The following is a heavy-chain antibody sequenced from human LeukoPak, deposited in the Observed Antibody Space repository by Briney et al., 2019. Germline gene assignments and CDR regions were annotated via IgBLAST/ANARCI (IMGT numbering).Heavy chain of an antibody. Sequence: GGSLRLSCAASVFTFSSYSMHWVRQAPGKGLEWVAVISYDGSNKYYADSVKGRFTISRDNSKNTLYLQMNSLRAEDTAVYYCAKDPTIVVVTGYFDYWGQGTLVTVSS. J-gene: IGHJ4*02. V-gene: IGHV3-30*04. D-gene: IGHD2-21*02. CDR3: AKDPTIVVVTGYFDY. CDR1: VFTFSSYS. CDR2: ISYDGSNK.